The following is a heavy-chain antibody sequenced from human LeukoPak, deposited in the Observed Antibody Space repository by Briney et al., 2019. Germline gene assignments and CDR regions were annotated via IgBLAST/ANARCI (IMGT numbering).Heavy chain of an antibody. J-gene: IGHJ4*02. V-gene: IGHV7-4-1*02. Sequence: ASVKVSCKGSGYTFTKYAISWVRQAPGQGLEYMGWIDTNTGNPTYAQGFTGRFVFSLDTSVSTAYLQISSLRAEDSAIYFCANCYDSSGFFAYWGQGTLVTVSS. CDR2: IDTNTGNP. D-gene: IGHD3-22*01. CDR3: ANCYDSSGFFAY. CDR1: GYTFTKYA.